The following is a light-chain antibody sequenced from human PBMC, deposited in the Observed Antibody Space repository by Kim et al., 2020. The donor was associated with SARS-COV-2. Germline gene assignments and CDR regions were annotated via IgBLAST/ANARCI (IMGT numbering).Light chain of an antibody. J-gene: IGLJ2*01. CDR3: QVWDSSSDNVV. V-gene: IGLV3-21*04. Sequence: SYELTQPPSVSVAPGKTARITCGGNNLGRQSVHWYQQKPGQAPVLVIYYDDNRPSGIPERFSGSNSGNTATLTISRVEAGDEADYYCQVWDSSSDNVVFGGGTQLTVL. CDR1: NLGRQS. CDR2: YDD.